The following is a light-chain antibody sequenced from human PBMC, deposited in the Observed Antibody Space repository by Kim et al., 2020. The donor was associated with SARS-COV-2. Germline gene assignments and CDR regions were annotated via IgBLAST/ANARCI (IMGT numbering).Light chain of an antibody. J-gene: IGLJ3*02. Sequence: QSALAQPPSASGSPGQSFTISCTGTSSDIGGYDYVSWYQQQHPGKAPRLMIYDVTKRPSGVPDRFSGSKSGNTASLTVSGLQADDEAYYYCSSNVGSNSLVFGGGTQLTVL. CDR2: DVT. V-gene: IGLV2-8*01. CDR1: SSDIGGYDY. CDR3: SSNVGSNSLV.